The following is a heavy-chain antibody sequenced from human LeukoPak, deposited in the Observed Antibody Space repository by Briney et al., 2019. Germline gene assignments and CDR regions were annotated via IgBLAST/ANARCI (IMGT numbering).Heavy chain of an antibody. Sequence: ASVKVSCKASGYTFTGYYMHWVRQAPGQGLEWMGWINPNSGGTNYAQKFQGRVTMTRDTSISTAYMELSRLRSDDTAVYYCATYSSSWYGPDFDYWGQGTLVTVSS. CDR1: GYTFTGYY. CDR3: ATYSSSWYGPDFDY. V-gene: IGHV1-2*02. J-gene: IGHJ4*02. CDR2: INPNSGGT. D-gene: IGHD6-13*01.